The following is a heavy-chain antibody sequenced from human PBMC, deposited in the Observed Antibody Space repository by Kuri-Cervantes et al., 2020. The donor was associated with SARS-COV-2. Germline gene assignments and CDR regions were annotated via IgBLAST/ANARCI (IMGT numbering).Heavy chain of an antibody. CDR3: AREGLVTAYYYYMDV. CDR2: IYTSGST. Sequence: SETLSLTCTVSGGSISSGSYYWSWIRQPAGKGLEWIGYIYTSGSTNYNPSLKSRVTISVDTSKNQFSLKLSSVTAADTAVYYCAREGLVTAYYYYMDVWGKGTTVTDSS. CDR1: GGSISSGSYY. D-gene: IGHD5-18*01. J-gene: IGHJ6*03. V-gene: IGHV4-61*09.